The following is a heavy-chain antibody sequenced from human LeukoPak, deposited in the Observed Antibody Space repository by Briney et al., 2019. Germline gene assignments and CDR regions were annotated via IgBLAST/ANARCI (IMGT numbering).Heavy chain of an antibody. CDR1: GFTFSDYY. CDR3: ARGVDTAMVLNYWYFDL. Sequence: PGGSLRLSCAASGFTFSDYYTSWVRQAPGKGLEWVSYISSSSSHTNYADSVKGRFTISRDNAKNSLYLQMNSLRAEDTAVYYCARGVDTAMVLNYWYFDLWGRGTLVTVSS. J-gene: IGHJ2*01. CDR2: ISSSSSHT. D-gene: IGHD5-18*01. V-gene: IGHV3-11*05.